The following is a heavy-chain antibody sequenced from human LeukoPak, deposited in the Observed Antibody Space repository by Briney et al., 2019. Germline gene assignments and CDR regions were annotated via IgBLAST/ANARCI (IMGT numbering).Heavy chain of an antibody. CDR1: GFSLSTSGVG. Sequence: SGPTLVNPTQTLTLTCTFSGFSLSTSGVGVGWIRQPPGKALEWLAFIYWNDDKRYSPSLKSRLTITKETSKNQVVLTMTNMDPVDTATYFCAHPVNDLTLEPPSGMDVWGRGTTVTVSS. CDR2: IYWNDDK. V-gene: IGHV2-5*01. D-gene: IGHD1-1*01. CDR3: AHPVNDLTLEPPSGMDV. J-gene: IGHJ6*02.